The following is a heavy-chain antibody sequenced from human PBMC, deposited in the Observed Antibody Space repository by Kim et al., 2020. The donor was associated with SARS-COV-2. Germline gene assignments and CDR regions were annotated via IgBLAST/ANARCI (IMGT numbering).Heavy chain of an antibody. Sequence: GRFTISRDNAKNSLYLQMNSLSAEDTALYYCAKDIKGYCSSTSCPGGFDYWGQGTLVTVSS. V-gene: IGHV3-9*01. J-gene: IGHJ4*02. CDR3: AKDIKGYCSSTSCPGGFDY. D-gene: IGHD2-2*01.